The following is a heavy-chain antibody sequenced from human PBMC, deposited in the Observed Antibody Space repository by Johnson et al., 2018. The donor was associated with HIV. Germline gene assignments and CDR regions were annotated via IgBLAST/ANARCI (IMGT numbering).Heavy chain of an antibody. CDR3: AKLPGGNCGFVDACDI. CDR1: GFTFSSYG. CDR2: IWYDGSNK. Sequence: QVQLVESGGGVVQPGRSLRLSCAASGFTFSSYGMHWVRQAPGKGLEWVAVIWYDGSNKYYADSVKGRFTISRDNSKNTLYLQMNSLRAEDTAVYYCAKLPGGNCGFVDACDIWGQGTMVTVSS. V-gene: IGHV3-33*06. D-gene: IGHD4-23*01. J-gene: IGHJ3*02.